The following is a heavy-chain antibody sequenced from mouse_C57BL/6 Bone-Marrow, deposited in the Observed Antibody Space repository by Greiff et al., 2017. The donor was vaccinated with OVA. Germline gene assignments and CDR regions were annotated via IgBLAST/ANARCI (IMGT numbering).Heavy chain of an antibody. J-gene: IGHJ4*01. CDR1: GFSFTSYCY. CDR3: ARIYYSKYYYAMDY. Sequence: EVKLMESGPSLVRPSQTLSLTCTVTGFSFTSYCYWFWIRQSPGNKLWFVGFAFYSGFTYYNPSLESRTYITSDKCKNQLSLKLSAVTTEDTATYYCARIYYSKYYYAMDYWGQGTSVTVSS. D-gene: IGHD2-5*01. CDR2: AFYSGFT. V-gene: IGHV3-3*01.